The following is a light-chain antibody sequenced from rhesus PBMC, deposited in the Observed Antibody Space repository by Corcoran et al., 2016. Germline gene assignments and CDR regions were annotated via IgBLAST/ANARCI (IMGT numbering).Light chain of an antibody. CDR2: NVN. Sequence: QSALNQPPSVSKSLGQSVTISCTGTSSDIGGYDDVSWFRQHPDTTPRLLIYNVNKRPSGVSDRFSGSKSGNTASLTISGLRAEDEADYYCSSYAGSNTFIFGSGTRLTVL. V-gene: IGLV2S9*01. J-gene: IGLJ1*01. CDR1: SSDIGGYDD. CDR3: SSYAGSNTFI.